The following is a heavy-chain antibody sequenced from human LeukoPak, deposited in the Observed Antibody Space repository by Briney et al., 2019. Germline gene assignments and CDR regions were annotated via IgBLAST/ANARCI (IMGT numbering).Heavy chain of an antibody. CDR3: AKEPPQGYCSSTSCHP. V-gene: IGHV3-23*01. CDR2: ISGSGGST. CDR1: GFTFSSYA. J-gene: IGHJ5*02. D-gene: IGHD2-2*01. Sequence: GGSLRLSCAASGFTFSSYAMSWVRQAPGKGLEWVSAISGSGGSTYYADSVKGRFTISRDNSKNTLYLQMNSLRAEDTAVYYCAKEPPQGYCSSTSCHPLGQGTLVTVSS.